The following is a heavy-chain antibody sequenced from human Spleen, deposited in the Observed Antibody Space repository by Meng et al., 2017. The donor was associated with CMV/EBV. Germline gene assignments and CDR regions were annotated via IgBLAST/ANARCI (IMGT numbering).Heavy chain of an antibody. D-gene: IGHD6-19*01. CDR1: GFTFSSYG. Sequence: LSLTCAASGFTFSSYGMHWVRQAPGKGLEWVAVIWYDGSNKYYADSVKGRFTISRDNSKNTLYLQMNSLRGEDTAVYYCAKDIGSSGWTRFDYWGQGTLVTVSS. J-gene: IGHJ4*02. V-gene: IGHV3-33*06. CDR2: IWYDGSNK. CDR3: AKDIGSSGWTRFDY.